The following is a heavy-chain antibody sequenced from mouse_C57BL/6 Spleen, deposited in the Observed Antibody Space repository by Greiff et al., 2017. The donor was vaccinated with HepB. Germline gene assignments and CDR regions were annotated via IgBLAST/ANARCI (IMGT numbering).Heavy chain of an antibody. D-gene: IGHD4-1*01. CDR1: GFTFSDYG. Sequence: EVQVVESGGGLVKPGGSLKLSCAASGFTFSDYGMHWVRQAPEKGLEWVAYISSGSSTIYYADTVKGRFTISRDNAKNTLFLQMTSLRSEDTAMYYCARESTGRYFDYWGQGTTLTVSS. CDR2: ISSGSSTI. CDR3: ARESTGRYFDY. V-gene: IGHV5-17*01. J-gene: IGHJ2*01.